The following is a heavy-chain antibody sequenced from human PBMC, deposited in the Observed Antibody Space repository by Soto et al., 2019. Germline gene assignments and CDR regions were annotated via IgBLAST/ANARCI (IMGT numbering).Heavy chain of an antibody. CDR1: GYTFTSNY. D-gene: IGHD3-22*01. J-gene: IGHJ3*02. CDR2: INPSGGST. Sequence: ASVKVSCKASGYTFTSNYTHWERQAPGQGLEWMGIINPSGGSTSYAQKFQGRVTMTRDTSTSTVYMELSSLRSEDTAVYYCARDLYYYDSSGYPGTGGAFDIWGQGTMVTVSS. CDR3: ARDLYYYDSSGYPGTGGAFDI. V-gene: IGHV1-46*01.